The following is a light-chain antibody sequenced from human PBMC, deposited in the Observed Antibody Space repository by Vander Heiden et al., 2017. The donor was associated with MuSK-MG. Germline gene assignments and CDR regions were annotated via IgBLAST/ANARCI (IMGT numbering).Light chain of an antibody. CDR3: QNDNSAPIT. Sequence: LTQSPSSLSASVGDRVTISCRASQDISKYLAWYQQKPGKAPKLLIYAASTLQSGVPSRFSGGGSGTDFTLTISSLQPEDVAAYYCQNDNSAPITFGGGTKVEIK. V-gene: IGKV1-27*01. CDR2: AAS. CDR1: QDISKY. J-gene: IGKJ4*01.